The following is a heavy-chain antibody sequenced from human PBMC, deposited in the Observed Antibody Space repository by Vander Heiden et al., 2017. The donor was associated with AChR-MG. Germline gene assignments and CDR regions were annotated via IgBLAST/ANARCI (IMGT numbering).Heavy chain of an antibody. J-gene: IGHJ4*02. D-gene: IGHD3-16*01. CDR2: ITGSGDST. Sequence: EVQLLESGGGLVQPGGSVRLSRAASGFLFSTYPIGWVGQAPGKGPEWVSAITGSGDSTSYADSVKGRFTISRDNSKDTLYLQMNSLRAEDTAVYYCAKVGWADYWGQGTLVTVSS. V-gene: IGHV3-23*01. CDR3: AKVGWADY. CDR1: GFLFSTYP.